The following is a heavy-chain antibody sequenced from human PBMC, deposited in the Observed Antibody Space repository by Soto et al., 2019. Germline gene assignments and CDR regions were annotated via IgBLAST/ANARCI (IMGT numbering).Heavy chain of an antibody. CDR2: INPSGGST. Sequence: ASVKVSCKASGYSFTNYYIHWVRQAPGQGLEWMGIINPSGGSTSYAQKSQGRVTMTRDTSTSTVYMELSSLRSGDTAVYYCARVGYSSSSGSSGMDVWGQGTTVTVSS. D-gene: IGHD6-6*01. CDR1: GYSFTNYY. V-gene: IGHV1-46*01. CDR3: ARVGYSSSSGSSGMDV. J-gene: IGHJ6*02.